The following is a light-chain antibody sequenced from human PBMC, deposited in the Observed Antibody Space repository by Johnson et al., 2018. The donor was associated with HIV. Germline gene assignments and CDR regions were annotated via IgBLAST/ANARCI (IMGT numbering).Light chain of an antibody. CDR2: ENN. V-gene: IGLV1-51*02. CDR1: NSNIGNNF. Sequence: QSVLTQPPSVSAAPGQKVTISCSGSNSNIGNNFVSWYQQFPGTAPRLLIYENNKRPSGIPDRFSGSKSGTSATLGITGLQTGDEAVYYCGTWDSSLSAFYVFGTGTKITVL. J-gene: IGLJ1*01. CDR3: GTWDSSLSAFYV.